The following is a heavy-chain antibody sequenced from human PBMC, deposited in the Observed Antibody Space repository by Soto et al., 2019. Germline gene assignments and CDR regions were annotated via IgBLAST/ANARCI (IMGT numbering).Heavy chain of an antibody. D-gene: IGHD1-1*01. Sequence: PGVSLRLSCAASGFTFSSYAMHWVRQAPGKGLEWVAVISYDGSNKYYADSVKGRFTISRDNSKNTLYLQMNSLRAEDTAVYYCAGEAGMNDAFDIWGPGTMVTVSS. CDR1: GFTFSSYA. V-gene: IGHV3-30-3*01. CDR2: ISYDGSNK. CDR3: AGEAGMNDAFDI. J-gene: IGHJ3*02.